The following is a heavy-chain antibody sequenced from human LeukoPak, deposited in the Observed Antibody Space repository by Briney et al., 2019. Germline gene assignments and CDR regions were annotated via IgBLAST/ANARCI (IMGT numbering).Heavy chain of an antibody. V-gene: IGHV3-23*01. CDR3: ARAYEDADYYYGMDV. CDR1: GFSFSSYA. J-gene: IGHJ6*02. CDR2: ISGSGGST. D-gene: IGHD3-16*01. Sequence: GGSVRLSCAASGFSFSSYAMSWVRQAPGKGLEWVSAISGSGGSTYYADSVKGRFTISRDSSKNALYLQMNSLRAEDTAVYYCARAYEDADYYYGMDVWGQGTTVTVSS.